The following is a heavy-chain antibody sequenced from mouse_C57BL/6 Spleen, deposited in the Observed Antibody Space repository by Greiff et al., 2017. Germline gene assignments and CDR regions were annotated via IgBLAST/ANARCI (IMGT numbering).Heavy chain of an antibody. D-gene: IGHD1-1*01. V-gene: IGHV14-4*01. CDR1: GFNIKDDY. Sequence: VHVKQSGAELVRPGASVKLSCTASGFNIKDDYMHWVKQRPEQGLEWIGWLDPENGDTEYASKFQGKATITADTSSNTAYLQLSSLTSEDTAVYYCTTDGSSSWCAYWGQGTLVTVSA. CDR3: TTDGSSSWCAY. CDR2: LDPENGDT. J-gene: IGHJ3*01.